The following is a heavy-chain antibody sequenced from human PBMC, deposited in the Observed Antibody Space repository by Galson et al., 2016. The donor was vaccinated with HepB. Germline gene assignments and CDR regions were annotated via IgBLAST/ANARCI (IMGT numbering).Heavy chain of an antibody. J-gene: IGHJ3*01. V-gene: IGHV1-2*04. D-gene: IGHD4-17*01. CDR1: GYTFTGYY. Sequence: SVKVSCKASGYTFTGYYIHWVRQAPGQGLEWMGWIDPDSGNTNFTQNFQGWVTMTRDTSISTAHMELSRLRSDDTAVYYCARGAYGGDALDLWGQGTKVTVSS. CDR3: ARGAYGGDALDL. CDR2: IDPDSGNT.